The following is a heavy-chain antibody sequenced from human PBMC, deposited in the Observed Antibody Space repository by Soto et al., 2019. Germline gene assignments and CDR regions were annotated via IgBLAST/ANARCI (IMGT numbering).Heavy chain of an antibody. CDR1: GGSISSHS. CDR2: IYPSGST. Sequence: QVQLQESGPGLVKPSDTLSLTCTVSGGSISSHSWSWIRQPAGKGLEWIGRIYPSGSTNFNPSLKSRVTMSLHTSKNQGSLRLTSVTAADTAVYYCARTLTAAGTENWFDPWGQGTLVTVSS. J-gene: IGHJ5*02. D-gene: IGHD6-13*01. CDR3: ARTLTAAGTENWFDP. V-gene: IGHV4-4*07.